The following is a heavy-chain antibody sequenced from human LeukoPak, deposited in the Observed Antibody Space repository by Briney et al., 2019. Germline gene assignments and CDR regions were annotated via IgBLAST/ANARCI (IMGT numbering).Heavy chain of an antibody. CDR3: GSGRQQLDF. D-gene: IGHD6-13*01. V-gene: IGHV4-39*01. J-gene: IGHJ4*02. CDR1: GGSISSSSYY. CDR2: IYYSGST. Sequence: SETLSLTCTVSGGSISSSSYYWGWIRQSPGKGLEWIGSIYYSGSTYYNPSLKSRVTISVDTSKNQFSLKLRSVTAADTAVYYCGSGRQQLDFWGQGTLVTASS.